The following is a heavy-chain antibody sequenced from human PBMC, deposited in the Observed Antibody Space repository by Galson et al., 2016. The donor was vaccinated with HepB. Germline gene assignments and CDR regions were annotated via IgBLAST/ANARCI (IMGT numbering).Heavy chain of an antibody. CDR2: ISAYNGYT. Sequence: SVKVSCKASGYIFTSYGISWVRQAPGQGLEWMGWISAYNGYTNYAQKFQGRVTVTTDTSTSTAHMELRRLRSDDTAVYYCARLTADLPYNWNDLCLDQWGQGTLVTVSS. V-gene: IGHV1-18*01. D-gene: IGHD1-1*01. J-gene: IGHJ5*02. CDR1: GYIFTSYG. CDR3: ARLTADLPYNWNDLCLDQ.